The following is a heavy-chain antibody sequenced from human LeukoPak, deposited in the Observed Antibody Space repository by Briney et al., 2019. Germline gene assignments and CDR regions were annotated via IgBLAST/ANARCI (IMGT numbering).Heavy chain of an antibody. CDR2: ISYDGSNK. Sequence: GGSLRLSCAASGFTFSSYAMHWVRQAPGKGLEWVAVISYDGSNKYYADSVKGRFTISRDNSKNTLYLQMNSLRAEDTAVYYCARALLYSGSYYYYYGMDVWGQGTTVTVSS. J-gene: IGHJ6*02. CDR1: GFTFSSYA. CDR3: ARALLYSGSYYYYYGMDV. D-gene: IGHD1-26*01. V-gene: IGHV3-30-3*01.